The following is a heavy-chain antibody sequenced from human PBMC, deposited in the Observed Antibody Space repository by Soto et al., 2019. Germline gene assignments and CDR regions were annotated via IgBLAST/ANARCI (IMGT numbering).Heavy chain of an antibody. J-gene: IGHJ3*02. CDR2: IYSGGST. CDR1: GFTVSSNY. V-gene: IGHV3-53*02. Sequence: EVQLVETGGGLIQPGGSLRLSCAASGFTVSSNYMSWVRQAPGKGLEWVSVIYSGGSTYYADSVKGRFTISRDNSKNTLYLQMNSLRAEDTAVYYCARGHIAAAVHDAFDIWGQGTMVTVSS. D-gene: IGHD6-13*01. CDR3: ARGHIAAAVHDAFDI.